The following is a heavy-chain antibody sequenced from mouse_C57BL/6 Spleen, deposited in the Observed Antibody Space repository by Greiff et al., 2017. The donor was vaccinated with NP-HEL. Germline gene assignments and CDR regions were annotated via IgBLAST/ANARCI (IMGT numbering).Heavy chain of an antibody. Sequence: EVKLMESGGDLVKPGGSLKLSCAASGFTFSSYGMSWVRQTPDKRLEWVATISSGGSYTYYPDSVKGRFTISRDNAKNTLYLQMSSLKSEDTAMYYCAREEASRYGNLYFDYWGQGTTLTVSS. CDR1: GFTFSSYG. CDR3: AREEASRYGNLYFDY. J-gene: IGHJ2*01. V-gene: IGHV5-6*01. D-gene: IGHD2-1*01. CDR2: ISSGGSYT.